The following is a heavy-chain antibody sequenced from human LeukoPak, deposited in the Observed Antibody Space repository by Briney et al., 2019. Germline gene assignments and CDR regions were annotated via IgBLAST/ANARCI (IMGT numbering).Heavy chain of an antibody. V-gene: IGHV3-9*01. D-gene: IGHD6-19*01. Sequence: PGGSLRLSCAASGFTFDDYAMHWVRQAPGKGLEWVSGIGWNSGSIGYADSVKGRFTISRDNAKNSLYLQMNSLRAEDTALYYCAKDQIAVAGGSGYFDYWGQGTLVTVSS. CDR3: AKDQIAVAGGSGYFDY. CDR1: GFTFDDYA. J-gene: IGHJ4*02. CDR2: IGWNSGSI.